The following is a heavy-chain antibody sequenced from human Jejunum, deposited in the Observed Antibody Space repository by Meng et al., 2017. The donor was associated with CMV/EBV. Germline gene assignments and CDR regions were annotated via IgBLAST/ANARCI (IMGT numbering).Heavy chain of an antibody. V-gene: IGHV3-21*01. CDR1: GFPFINYL. D-gene: IGHD3-10*01. Sequence: SGFPFINYLLHWVRQAPGKGLEWVSSISISGYKYYADSVKGRFTISRDTAENSLFLQMNSLGAEDTAVYYCARALSLWSGPRLDVWGQGTTVTVSS. J-gene: IGHJ6*02. CDR3: ARALSLWSGPRLDV. CDR2: ISISGYK.